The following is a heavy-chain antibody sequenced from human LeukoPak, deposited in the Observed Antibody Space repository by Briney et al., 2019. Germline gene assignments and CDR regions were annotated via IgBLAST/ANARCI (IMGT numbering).Heavy chain of an antibody. D-gene: IGHD6-19*01. CDR1: GYTFTGYY. V-gene: IGHV1-2*02. CDR3: ARRRAVAGTDTYYYYYYMDV. Sequence: ASVKVSCTASGYTFTGYYMHWVRQAPGQGLEWMGWINPNSGGTNYAQKLQGRVTMTTDTSTSTAYMELRSLRSDDTAVYYCARRRAVAGTDTYYYYYYMDVWGKGTTVTVSS. CDR2: INPNSGGT. J-gene: IGHJ6*03.